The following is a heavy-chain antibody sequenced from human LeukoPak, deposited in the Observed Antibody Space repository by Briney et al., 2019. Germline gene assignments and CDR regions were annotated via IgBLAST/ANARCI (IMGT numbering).Heavy chain of an antibody. V-gene: IGHV1-69*02. D-gene: IGHD6-13*01. CDR2: IIPILGIA. CDR3: ARVAAAGRLWYYYYGMDV. Sequence: SVKVSCKASGGTFSSYTISWVRQAPGQGLEWMGRIIPILGIANYAQKFQGRVTITADKSTSTAYMELSSLRSEDTAVYYCARVAAAGRLWYYYYGMDVWGQGTTVTVSS. CDR1: GGTFSSYT. J-gene: IGHJ6*02.